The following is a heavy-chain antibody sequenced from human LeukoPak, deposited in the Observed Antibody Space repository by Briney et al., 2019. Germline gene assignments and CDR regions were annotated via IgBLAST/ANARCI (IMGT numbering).Heavy chain of an antibody. CDR1: GFPFSSYW. J-gene: IGHJ4*02. CDR2: IYYSGTT. CDR3: ARQGEYCSGGSCYPPDY. Sequence: GSLRLSCVASGFPFSSYWMTWVRQPPGKGLEWIGSIYYSGTTYYNPSLRSRVTISVDTSKNQFSLKLSSVTAADTAVYYCARQGEYCSGGSCYPPDYWGQGTLVTVSS. V-gene: IGHV4-39*01. D-gene: IGHD2-15*01.